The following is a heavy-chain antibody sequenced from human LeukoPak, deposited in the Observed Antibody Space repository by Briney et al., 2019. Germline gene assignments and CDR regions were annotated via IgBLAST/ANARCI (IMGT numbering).Heavy chain of an antibody. CDR3: TRTGYTSGTDDY. D-gene: IGHD6-19*01. J-gene: IGHJ4*02. V-gene: IGHV3-73*01. CDR1: GFTFSGSA. CDR2: IRSKANSYAT. Sequence: GGSLRLSCAASGFTFSGSAMHWVRQASGKGLEWVGGIRSKANSYATAYAASVKGRFTISRDDSKNTAYLQMNSLKTEDTAVYYCTRTGYTSGTDDYWGQGTLVTVSS.